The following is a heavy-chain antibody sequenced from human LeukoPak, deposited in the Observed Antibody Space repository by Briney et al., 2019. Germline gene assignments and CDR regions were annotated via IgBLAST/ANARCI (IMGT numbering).Heavy chain of an antibody. D-gene: IGHD3-22*01. J-gene: IGHJ2*01. CDR2: IYHSGST. CDR3: ARAPKYYFDSSASWYFDI. V-gene: IGHV4-30-2*01. Sequence: PSETLSLTCAVSGGSISSGGYSWSWIRQPPGRGLEWIGYIYHSGSTYYNPSLKSRVTISVDRSKNQFSLKLSSVTAADTAVYYCARAPKYYFDSSASWYFDIWGLGTLVAVSS. CDR1: GGSISSGGYS.